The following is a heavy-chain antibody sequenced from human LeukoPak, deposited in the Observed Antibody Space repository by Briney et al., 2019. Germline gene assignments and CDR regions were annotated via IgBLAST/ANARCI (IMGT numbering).Heavy chain of an antibody. Sequence: SVKVSCKASGFTFTSSAMQWVRQARGQRLEWIGWIVVGSGNTNYAQKFQERVTITGDMSTSTAYMELSSLRSEDTAVYYCAADRDCSSSSCYPYYFDYWGQGTLITVSS. D-gene: IGHD2-2*01. CDR1: GFTFTSSA. J-gene: IGHJ4*02. CDR3: AADRDCSSSSCYPYYFDY. CDR2: IVVGSGNT. V-gene: IGHV1-58*02.